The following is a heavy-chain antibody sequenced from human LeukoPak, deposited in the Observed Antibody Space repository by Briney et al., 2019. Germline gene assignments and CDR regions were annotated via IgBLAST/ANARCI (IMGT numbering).Heavy chain of an antibody. CDR1: GGSISSYY. D-gene: IGHD5-18*01. CDR2: IYTSGST. V-gene: IGHV4-4*07. Sequence: SETLSLTCTVSGGSISSYYWSWIRQPAGKGLEWIGRIYTSGSTNYNPSLKSRVTISVDTSKNQFSLKLSSVTAADTAVYYCARFIRGYSYGYFDYWGQGTLVTVSS. CDR3: ARFIRGYSYGYFDY. J-gene: IGHJ4*02.